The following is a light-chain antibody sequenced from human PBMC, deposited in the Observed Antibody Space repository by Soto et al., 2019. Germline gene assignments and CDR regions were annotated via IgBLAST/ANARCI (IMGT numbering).Light chain of an antibody. CDR3: QHYASFSGT. J-gene: IGKJ1*01. V-gene: IGKV1-5*03. CDR2: KAS. Sequence: DIQMTQAPSTLSASLVDRLTITCRASQSVSSWVAWYHLKPGKAPKLLIYKASTLETGVPSRFSGSGSRTEFTLTISSLQPDDFATYYCQHYASFSGTFGQGTKVDI. CDR1: QSVSSW.